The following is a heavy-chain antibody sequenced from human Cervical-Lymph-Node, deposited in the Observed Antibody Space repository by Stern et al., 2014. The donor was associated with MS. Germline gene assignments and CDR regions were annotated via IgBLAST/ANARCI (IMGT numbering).Heavy chain of an antibody. Sequence: DVQLVESGGEMKKPGESLQISCQGSGYRFTNYWIGWVRQMPGKGLEWMGIIYPGNSDAGYSPSSRGQVTISADKSITTAYLKWTSLRASDTAIYYCARLVAPGGDAFDIWGQGTWVIVSS. J-gene: IGHJ3*02. CDR2: IYPGNSDA. D-gene: IGHD3-16*02. CDR1: GYRFTNYW. V-gene: IGHV5-51*01. CDR3: ARLVAPGGDAFDI.